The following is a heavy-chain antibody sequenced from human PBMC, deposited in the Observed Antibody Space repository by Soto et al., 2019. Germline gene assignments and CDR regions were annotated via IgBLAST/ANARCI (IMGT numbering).Heavy chain of an antibody. CDR2: ISYDGSNK. Sequence: GGSLRLSCAASGFTFSSYGMHWVRQAPGKGLEWVAVISYDGSNKYYADSVKGRFTISRDNSKNTLYLQMNSLRAEDTAVYYCAKDPFRGMVRGVISPIYYYYGMDVWGQGTTVTVSS. CDR1: GFTFSSYG. J-gene: IGHJ6*02. D-gene: IGHD3-10*01. V-gene: IGHV3-30*18. CDR3: AKDPFRGMVRGVISPIYYYYGMDV.